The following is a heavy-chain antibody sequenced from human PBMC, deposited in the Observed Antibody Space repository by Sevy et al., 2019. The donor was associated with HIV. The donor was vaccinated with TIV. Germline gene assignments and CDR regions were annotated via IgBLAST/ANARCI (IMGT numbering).Heavy chain of an antibody. D-gene: IGHD5-12*01. CDR1: GGTFSSYA. V-gene: IGHV1-69*13. J-gene: IGHJ4*02. CDR3: GRGARGYSGYDSYYFDY. CDR2: IIPIFGTA. Sequence: ASVKVSCKASGGTFSSYAISWVRQAPGQGLEWMGGIIPIFGTANYAQKFQGRVTITADESTSTAYMELSSLRSEDTAVYYDGRGARGYSGYDSYYFDYWGQGTLVTVSS.